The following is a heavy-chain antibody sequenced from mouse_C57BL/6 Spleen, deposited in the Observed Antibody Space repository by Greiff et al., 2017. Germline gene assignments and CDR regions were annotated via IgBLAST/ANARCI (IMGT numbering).Heavy chain of an antibody. CDR1: GFTFSDYY. CDR3: ATYDYDGAMDY. D-gene: IGHD2-4*01. CDR2: INYDGSST. Sequence: EVHLVESEGGLVQPGSSMKLSCTASGFTFSDYYMAWVRQVPEKGLEWVANINYDGSSTYYLDSLKSRFIISRDNAKNILYLQMSSLKSEDTATYYCATYDYDGAMDYWGQGTSVTVSS. V-gene: IGHV5-16*01. J-gene: IGHJ4*01.